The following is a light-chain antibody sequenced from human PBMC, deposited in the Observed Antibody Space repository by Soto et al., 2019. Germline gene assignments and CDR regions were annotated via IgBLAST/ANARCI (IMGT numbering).Light chain of an antibody. CDR3: CSYAGSYTWV. V-gene: IGLV2-11*01. Sequence: QSALTQPRSMSGSPAQSVTISCTRTSSDVGGYNYVSWYQQHPGKAPKLMIYDVSQRPSGVPDRFSGSKSGNTASLTISGLQAEDEADYYCCSYAGSYTWVFGGGTKLTVL. CDR2: DVS. CDR1: SSDVGGYNY. J-gene: IGLJ2*01.